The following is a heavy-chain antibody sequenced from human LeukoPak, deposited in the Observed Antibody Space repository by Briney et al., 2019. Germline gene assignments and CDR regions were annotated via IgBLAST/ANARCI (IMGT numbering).Heavy chain of an antibody. CDR3: AKRKATMVRGVNYYYGMDV. Sequence: GGSLRLSCAASGFTFSSYAMSWVRQAQGKGLEWVSAISGSGGSTYYADSVKGRFTISRDNSKNTLYLQMNSLRAEDTAVYYCAKRKATMVRGVNYYYGMDVWGQGTTVTVSS. CDR2: ISGSGGST. J-gene: IGHJ6*02. D-gene: IGHD3-10*01. CDR1: GFTFSSYA. V-gene: IGHV3-23*01.